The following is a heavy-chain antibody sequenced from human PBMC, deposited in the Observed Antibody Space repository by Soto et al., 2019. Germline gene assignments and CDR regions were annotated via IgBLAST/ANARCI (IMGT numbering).Heavy chain of an antibody. V-gene: IGHV1-18*04. CDR2: ISAYNGNT. CDR3: ARGGLFMTTVTTIYYYYGMDV. J-gene: IGHJ6*02. Sequence: AAVKVSCKASGYTFTSYGISWVRQAPGQGLEWMGWISAYNGNTNYAQKLQGRVTMTTDTSTSTAYMELRSLRSDDTAVYYCARGGLFMTTVTTIYYYYGMDVWGQGTTVTVYS. D-gene: IGHD4-17*01. CDR1: GYTFTSYG.